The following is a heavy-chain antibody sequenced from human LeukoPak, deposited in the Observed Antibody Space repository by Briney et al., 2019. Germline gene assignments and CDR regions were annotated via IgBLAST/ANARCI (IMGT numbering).Heavy chain of an antibody. CDR3: AGQNGGSTWYYFDY. J-gene: IGHJ4*02. CDR2: INHSGST. D-gene: IGHD6-13*01. V-gene: IGHV4-34*01. CDR1: GGSFSGYY. Sequence: PSETLSLTCAVYGGSFSGYYWSWIRQPPGKGLEWIGEINHSGSTNYNPSLKSRVTISVDTSKNQFSLKLSSVTAADTAVYYCAGQNGGSTWYYFDYWGQGTLVTVSS.